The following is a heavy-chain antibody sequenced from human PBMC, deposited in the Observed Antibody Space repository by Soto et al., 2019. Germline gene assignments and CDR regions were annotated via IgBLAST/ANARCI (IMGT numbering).Heavy chain of an antibody. V-gene: IGHV1-69*02. CDR1: GGTFSSYT. Sequence: QVQLVQSGAEVKKPGSSVKVSCKASGGTFSSYTISWVRQAPGQGLEWMGRIIPILGIANYAQKFQGRVTITADKSTSTAYMELSSLRSEDTAVYCCARGYCSSTSCPLDVWGKGTTVTVSS. CDR2: IIPILGIA. J-gene: IGHJ6*04. D-gene: IGHD2-2*01. CDR3: ARGYCSSTSCPLDV.